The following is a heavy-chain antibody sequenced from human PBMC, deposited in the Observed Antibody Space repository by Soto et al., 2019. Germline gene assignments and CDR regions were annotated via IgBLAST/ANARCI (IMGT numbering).Heavy chain of an antibody. D-gene: IGHD6-13*01. J-gene: IGHJ6*02. Sequence: GASVKVSCKASGGTFSSYAISWVRQAPGQGLEWMGGIIPIFGTANYAQKFQGRVTITADESTSTAYVELSSLRSEDTAVYYCARDRLAAADYYYYYGMDVWGQGTTVTVSS. CDR1: GGTFSSYA. CDR3: ARDRLAAADYYYYYGMDV. CDR2: IIPIFGTA. V-gene: IGHV1-69*13.